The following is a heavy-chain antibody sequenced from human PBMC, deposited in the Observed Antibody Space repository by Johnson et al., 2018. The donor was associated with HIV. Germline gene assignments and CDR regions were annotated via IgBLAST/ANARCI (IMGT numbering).Heavy chain of an antibody. CDR3: ARLRGAFDI. CDR1: GFSVSSYY. CDR2: IFSGGTT. J-gene: IGHJ3*02. V-gene: IGHV3-66*01. Sequence: VQLVESAGGLVQPGGSLRLSCTASGFSVSSYYMTWVRQTPVKGLEWVSVIFSGGTTYYADSVKGRFTISRDNSKNTLYLQMDSLRAEDTAVYYCARLRGAFDIWGQGTMVTVSS.